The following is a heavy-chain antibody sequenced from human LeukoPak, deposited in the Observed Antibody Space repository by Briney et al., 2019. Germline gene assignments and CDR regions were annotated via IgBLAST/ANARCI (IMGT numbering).Heavy chain of an antibody. J-gene: IGHJ6*04. CDR1: GFTVSSNY. CDR2: IYSGGST. CDR3: ARDTYYDFWSGPPST. D-gene: IGHD3-3*01. V-gene: IGHV3-53*01. Sequence: GGSLRLSCAASGFTVSSNYMSWVRQAPGKGLEWVSVIYSGGSTYYADSVKGRFTISRDNSKNTLYLQMNSLRAEDTAVYYCARDTYYDFWSGPPSTWGKGTTVTVSS.